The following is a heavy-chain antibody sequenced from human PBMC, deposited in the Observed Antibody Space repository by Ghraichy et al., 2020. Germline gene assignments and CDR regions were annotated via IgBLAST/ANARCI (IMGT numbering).Heavy chain of an antibody. D-gene: IGHD2-21*02. CDR2: IYYSGST. V-gene: IGHV4-59*01. Sequence: SETLSLTCTVSGGSISSYYWSWIRQPPGKGLEWIGYIYYSGSTNYNPSLKSRVTISVDTSKNQFSLKLSSVTAADTAVYYCARDCGGDCYPLDSWYFDLWGRGTLVTVSS. J-gene: IGHJ2*01. CDR3: ARDCGGDCYPLDSWYFDL. CDR1: GGSISSYY.